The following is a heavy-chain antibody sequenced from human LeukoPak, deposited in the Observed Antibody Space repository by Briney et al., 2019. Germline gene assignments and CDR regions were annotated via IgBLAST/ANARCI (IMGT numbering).Heavy chain of an antibody. Sequence: SETLSLTCTVSGGSISSYYWSWIRQPPGRGLEGIGYIYYSGSTNYNPSLKSRVTISVDTSKNQFSLKLSSVTAADTAVYYCAGLVRDYYYYMDVWGKGTTVTVSS. CDR2: IYYSGST. CDR1: GGSISSYY. CDR3: AGLVRDYYYYMDV. J-gene: IGHJ6*03. D-gene: IGHD6-19*01. V-gene: IGHV4-59*01.